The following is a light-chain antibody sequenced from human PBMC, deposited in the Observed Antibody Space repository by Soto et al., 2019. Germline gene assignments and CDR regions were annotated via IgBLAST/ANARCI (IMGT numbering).Light chain of an antibody. CDR2: GAS. Sequence: EIVLTQSPGTLSLSPGERATLSCRASQSVSSSYLAWYQQKPGQAPMLLIYGASSTATVIPDRFSGSGSGTDFTLTISRLEPEDFAVYYCQQYGSSPPYTFGQGTKLEIK. V-gene: IGKV3-20*01. J-gene: IGKJ2*01. CDR1: QSVSSSY. CDR3: QQYGSSPPYT.